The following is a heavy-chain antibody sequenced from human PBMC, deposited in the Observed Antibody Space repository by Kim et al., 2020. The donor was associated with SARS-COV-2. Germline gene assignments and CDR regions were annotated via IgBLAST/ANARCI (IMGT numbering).Heavy chain of an antibody. V-gene: IGHV3-48*02. Sequence: GGSLRLSCAASGFTFSSYSMNWVRQAPGKGLERISYISSISSTIFYADSVKGRFTLSRDNAKHSLYLQMNSLRDEDTAVYYCASSIHSSCVRYGMDGWG. CDR3: ASSIHSSCVRYGMDG. J-gene: IGHJ6*02. D-gene: IGHD2-2*01. CDR2: ISSISSTI. CDR1: GFTFSSYS.